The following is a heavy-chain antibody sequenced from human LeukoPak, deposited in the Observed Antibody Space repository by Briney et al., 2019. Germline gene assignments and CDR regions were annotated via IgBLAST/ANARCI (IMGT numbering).Heavy chain of an antibody. J-gene: IGHJ2*01. D-gene: IGHD6-19*01. V-gene: IGHV4-59*01. Sequence: SETLSLTCTVSGGSISSYYWSWIRQPPGKGLEWIGYIYYSGSTNYNPSLKSRVTISVDTSKSQFSLKLSSVTAADTAVYYCASGIAVAGTGYFDLWGRGTLVTVSS. CDR2: IYYSGST. CDR3: ASGIAVAGTGYFDL. CDR1: GGSISSYY.